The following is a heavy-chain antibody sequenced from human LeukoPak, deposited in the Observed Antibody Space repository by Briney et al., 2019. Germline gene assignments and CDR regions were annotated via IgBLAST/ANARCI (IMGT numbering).Heavy chain of an antibody. CDR2: IYYSGST. CDR3: ARRGFDY. J-gene: IGHJ4*02. Sequence: SETLSLTCTVSGGSISSSSYYWGWIRQPPGKGLEWIGSIYYSGSTYYNPFLKSRVTISVDTSKNQFSLKLSSVTAADTAVYYCARRGFDYWGQGTLVTVSS. V-gene: IGHV4-39*01. CDR1: GGSISSSSYY.